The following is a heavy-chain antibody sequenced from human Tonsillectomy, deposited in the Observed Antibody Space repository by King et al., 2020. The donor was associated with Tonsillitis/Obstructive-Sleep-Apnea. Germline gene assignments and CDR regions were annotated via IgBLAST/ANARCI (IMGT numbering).Heavy chain of an antibody. Sequence: VQLVESGGGLVQPGRYLRLSCAASGFTFDDYAMHWVRQAPGKGLEWVSGITWNSGSIGYADSVKGRFTISRDNAKHSLYLQMNSLRTEDTALYYCAKDTSYSSSSGGDFAYWGQGTLVTVSS. CDR2: ITWNSGSI. CDR3: AKDTSYSSSSGGDFAY. D-gene: IGHD6-6*01. CDR1: GFTFDDYA. V-gene: IGHV3-9*01. J-gene: IGHJ4*02.